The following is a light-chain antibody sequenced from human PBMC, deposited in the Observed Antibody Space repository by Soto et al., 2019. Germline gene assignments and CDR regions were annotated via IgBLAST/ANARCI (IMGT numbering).Light chain of an antibody. J-gene: IGLJ3*02. CDR3: GSYAGSNTWV. CDR1: SSDVGAFNY. Sequence: QSALTQPPSASGSPGQSVTISCAGTSSDVGAFNYVSWYQQLPGKAPKLMIYDVNKRPSGVPDRFSGSKSGDTASLTISGLQAEDEADYCCGSYAGSNTWVFGGGTKLTVL. V-gene: IGLV2-8*01. CDR2: DVN.